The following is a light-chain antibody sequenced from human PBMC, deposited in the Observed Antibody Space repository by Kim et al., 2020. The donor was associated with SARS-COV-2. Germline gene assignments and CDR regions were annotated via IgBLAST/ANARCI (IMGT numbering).Light chain of an antibody. V-gene: IGLV1-40*01. Sequence: GQRVTISCTGSRSNIGAGYDVHWYKQIPGTAPKLLIYGNSNRPSGVPNRFSGSKSGTSASLAITGLQAEDEADYYCQSYDSSLSVVFGGGTQLTVL. CDR3: QSYDSSLSVV. CDR1: RSNIGAGYD. J-gene: IGLJ2*01. CDR2: GNS.